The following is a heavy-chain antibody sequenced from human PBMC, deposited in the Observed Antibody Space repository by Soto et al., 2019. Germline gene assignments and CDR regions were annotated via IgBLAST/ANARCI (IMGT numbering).Heavy chain of an antibody. CDR3: ARVLSNGWYQHFDF. V-gene: IGHV5-51*01. CDR2: IYPGDSDT. Sequence: PGESLKISCKGSGYPFRSYWIGWVRRMPGKGLEWMGIIYPGDSDTRYSPSFQGQVTISADKSISTAYLQWSSLQASDTAMYYCARVLSNGWYQHFDFWGQGTLVTVSS. CDR1: GYPFRSYW. J-gene: IGHJ4*02. D-gene: IGHD6-19*01.